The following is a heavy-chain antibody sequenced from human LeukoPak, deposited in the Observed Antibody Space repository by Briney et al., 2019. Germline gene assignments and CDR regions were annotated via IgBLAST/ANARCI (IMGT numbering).Heavy chain of an antibody. J-gene: IGHJ4*02. CDR2: MSYGGANE. CDR1: GFTFTNYA. CDR3: TRDFRIVDTDY. V-gene: IGHV3-30-3*01. D-gene: IGHD1-26*01. Sequence: GGSLRLSCAASGFTFTNYALHWVSQAPGEGLEWVAVMSYGGANEYYADSVKGRFTISRDDSKNTLYLQMNSLRTEDAAIYYCTRDFRIVDTDYWGQGTLVTVSS.